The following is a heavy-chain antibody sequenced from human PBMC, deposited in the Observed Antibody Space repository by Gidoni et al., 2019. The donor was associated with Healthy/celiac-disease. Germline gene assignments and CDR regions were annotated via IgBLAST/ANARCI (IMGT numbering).Heavy chain of an antibody. V-gene: IGHV1-69*04. D-gene: IGHD7-27*01. CDR3: ARDIREPNRETGGTKYYFDY. Sequence: QVQLVQSGAEVKKPGSSVKVSCKASGGTFSRYAISWVRQAPGQGLEWMGRIIPILGIANYAQKFQGRVTITADKSTSTAYMELSSLRSEDTAVYYCARDIREPNRETGGTKYYFDYWGQGTLVTVSS. CDR2: IIPILGIA. J-gene: IGHJ4*02. CDR1: GGTFSRYA.